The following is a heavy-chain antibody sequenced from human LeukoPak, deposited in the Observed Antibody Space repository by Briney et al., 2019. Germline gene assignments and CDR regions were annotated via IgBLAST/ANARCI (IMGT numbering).Heavy chain of an antibody. V-gene: IGHV4-4*09. CDR3: ARGSKRFLEWLLPPHWFDP. CDR2: IYTSGST. Sequence: SETLSLTCTVSGGSISSYYWSWIRQPPGKGLEWIGYIYTSGSTNYNPSLKSRVTISVDTSKNQFSLKLSSVTAADTALYYCARGSKRFLEWLLPPHWFDPWGQGTLVTVSS. D-gene: IGHD3-3*01. CDR1: GGSISSYY. J-gene: IGHJ5*02.